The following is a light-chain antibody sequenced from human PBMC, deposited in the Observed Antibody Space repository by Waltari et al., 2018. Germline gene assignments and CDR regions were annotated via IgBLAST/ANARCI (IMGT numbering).Light chain of an antibody. J-gene: IGLJ1*01. V-gene: IGLV7-43*01. CDR1: TGAVTSGHY. CDR3: LLFFGGAQPFYV. CDR2: RTD. Sequence: QTVVTQEPSLTVSPGGTVTLPCAYDTGAVTSGHYPTWFQQKPGQAPKSLIYRTDNKHSWTPARFSGSLLGGKAALTLSGVQPEDEADYYCLLFFGGAQPFYVFGTGTKVTVL.